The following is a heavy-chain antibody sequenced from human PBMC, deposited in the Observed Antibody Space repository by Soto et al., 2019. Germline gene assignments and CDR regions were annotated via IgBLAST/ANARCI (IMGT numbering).Heavy chain of an antibody. Sequence: EVQLLESGGGLVQPGGSLRLSCAAYGFTFSSYAMSWIRQAPGKGLEWVSAISGSGGSTYYADSVKGRFTISRDNSKNTLYLQMNSLRAEDTAVYYCAKDRSKWEPTMLWGQGTLVTVSS. J-gene: IGHJ4*02. CDR2: ISGSGGST. V-gene: IGHV3-23*01. D-gene: IGHD1-26*01. CDR3: AKDRSKWEPTML. CDR1: GFTFSSYA.